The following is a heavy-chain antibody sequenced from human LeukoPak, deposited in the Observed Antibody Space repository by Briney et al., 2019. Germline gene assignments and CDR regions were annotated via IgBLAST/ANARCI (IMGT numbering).Heavy chain of an antibody. CDR1: GYTFTSYG. D-gene: IGHD2-15*01. CDR3: ARDGRYCSGGSCYRFDY. V-gene: IGHV1-18*04. CDR2: ISAYNGNT. Sequence: ASVKVSCKASGYTFTSYGISWVRQAPGQGLEWMGWISAYNGNTNYAQKLQGRVTMTTDTSTSTAYMELRSLRSDDTAVYYCARDGRYCSGGSCYRFDYWGQGTLVTVSS. J-gene: IGHJ4*02.